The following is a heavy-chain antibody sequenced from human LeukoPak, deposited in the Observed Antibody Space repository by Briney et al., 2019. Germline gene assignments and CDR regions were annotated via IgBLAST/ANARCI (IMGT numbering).Heavy chain of an antibody. CDR3: ARVSITMIGSLDY. Sequence: KTSETLSLTCAVSGGSISSGGHSWSWIRQPPGKGLEWIGYIYSSGNTYNNPSLESRVTISVDTSKNQFSLRLRSVTAADTAVYYCARVSITMIGSLDYWGQGTLVTVSS. D-gene: IGHD3-22*01. CDR1: GGSISSGGHS. J-gene: IGHJ4*02. V-gene: IGHV4-30-4*07. CDR2: IYSSGNT.